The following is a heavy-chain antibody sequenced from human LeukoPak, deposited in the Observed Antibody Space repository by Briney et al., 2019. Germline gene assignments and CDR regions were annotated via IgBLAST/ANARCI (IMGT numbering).Heavy chain of an antibody. Sequence: ASVKVSCKASGGTFNSFAVNWVRQAPGKGLEWMGGFDPEDGETIYAQKFQGRVTMTEDTSTDTAYMELSSLRSEDTAVYYCATGEQPYYFDYWGQGTLVTVSS. J-gene: IGHJ4*02. CDR1: GGTFNSFA. D-gene: IGHD1/OR15-1a*01. CDR3: ATGEQPYYFDY. CDR2: FDPEDGET. V-gene: IGHV1-24*01.